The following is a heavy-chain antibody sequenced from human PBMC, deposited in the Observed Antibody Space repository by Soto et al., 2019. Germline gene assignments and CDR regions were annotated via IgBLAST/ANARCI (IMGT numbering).Heavy chain of an antibody. D-gene: IGHD6-13*01. J-gene: IGHJ4*02. V-gene: IGHV1-69*01. Sequence: QVQLVQSGAEVKEPGSSVKVSCKASGDLFNNHAFNWVRQAPGQGLEWMGRISPLFSTTNYAQKFQGRVTIGADELTTIVYLEVNNLESDDTAMYYCAAYSAIAAAGYFKFWGKGTLVTVSP. CDR1: GDLFNNHA. CDR3: AAYSAIAAAGYFKF. CDR2: ISPLFSTT.